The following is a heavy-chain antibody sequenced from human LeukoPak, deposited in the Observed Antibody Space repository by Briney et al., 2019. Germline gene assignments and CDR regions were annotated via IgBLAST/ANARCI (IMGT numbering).Heavy chain of an antibody. CDR1: GFTFSSYG. D-gene: IGHD6-13*01. V-gene: IGHV3-33*01. J-gene: IGHJ6*02. CDR3: ASIAAAGLNYYYGMDV. Sequence: GGSLRLSCAASGFTFSSYGMHWVRQAPGKGLEWVAVIWYDGSNKYYADSVKGRFTISRDNSKNTLYLQMNSLRAEDTAVYYCASIAAAGLNYYYGMDVWGQGTTVTVSS. CDR2: IWYDGSNK.